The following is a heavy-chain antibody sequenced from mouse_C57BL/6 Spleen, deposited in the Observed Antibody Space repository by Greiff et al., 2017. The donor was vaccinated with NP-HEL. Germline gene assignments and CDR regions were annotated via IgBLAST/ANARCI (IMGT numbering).Heavy chain of an antibody. V-gene: IGHV5-6*01. Sequence: EVQVVESGGDLVKPGGSLKLSCAASGFTFSSYGMSWVRQTPDKRLEWVATISSGGSYTYYPDSVKGRFTISRDNAKNTLYLQMSSLKSEDTAMYYCARRDDYSYAMDYWGQGTSVTVSS. J-gene: IGHJ4*01. CDR1: GFTFSSYG. CDR2: ISSGGSYT. CDR3: ARRDDYSYAMDY. D-gene: IGHD2-4*01.